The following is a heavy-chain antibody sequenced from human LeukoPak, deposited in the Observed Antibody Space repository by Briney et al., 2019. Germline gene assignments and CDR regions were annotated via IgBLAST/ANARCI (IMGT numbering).Heavy chain of an antibody. CDR2: MNPNSGNT. Sequence: ASVKVSCKASGYTFTSYDINWVRQATGQGLEWMGWMNPNSGNTGYAQKFQGRVTITRNTSISTAYMELSSLRSEDTAVYYCARVSSARSLWFGEPLYYYMDVWGKGTTVTVSS. V-gene: IGHV1-8*03. D-gene: IGHD3-10*01. CDR3: ARVSSARSLWFGEPLYYYMDV. CDR1: GYTFTSYD. J-gene: IGHJ6*03.